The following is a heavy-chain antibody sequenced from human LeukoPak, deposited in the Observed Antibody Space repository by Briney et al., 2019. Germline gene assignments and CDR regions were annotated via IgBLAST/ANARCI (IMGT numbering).Heavy chain of an antibody. CDR2: INHSGST. Sequence: SETLSLTCAVYGGSFSGYYWSWIRQPPGKGLEWIGEINHSGSTNYNPSLKSRVTISVDTSKNQFSLKLSSVTATDTAVYYCASSVATVSGSGFRWFDPWGQGTLVTVSS. CDR3: ASSVATVSGSGFRWFDP. CDR1: GGSFSGYY. J-gene: IGHJ5*02. V-gene: IGHV4-34*01. D-gene: IGHD3-16*01.